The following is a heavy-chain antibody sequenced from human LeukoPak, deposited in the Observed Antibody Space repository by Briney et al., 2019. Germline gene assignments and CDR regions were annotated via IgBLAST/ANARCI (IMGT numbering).Heavy chain of an antibody. V-gene: IGHV3-48*01. Sequence: GGSLRLSCAASGFTFSSYSMNWVRQAPGKGLEWVSYISSSSSTIYYADSVKGRFTISRDNAKNSLYLQMNSLRAEDTAVYYCARDRGSGSIDYWGQGTLVTVSS. D-gene: IGHD3-10*01. CDR2: ISSSSSTI. CDR1: GFTFSSYS. J-gene: IGHJ4*02. CDR3: ARDRGSGSIDY.